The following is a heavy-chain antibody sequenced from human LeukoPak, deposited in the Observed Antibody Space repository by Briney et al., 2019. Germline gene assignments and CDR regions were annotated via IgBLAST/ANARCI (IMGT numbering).Heavy chain of an antibody. V-gene: IGHV3-53*01. D-gene: IGHD1-26*01. CDR1: GFTVSSNS. CDR3: ARDPYSGSYSAYYYYYMDV. Sequence: GGSLRLSCTVSGFTVSSNSMSWVRQAPGKGLEWVSFIYSDNTHYSDSAKGRFTISRDNSKNTLYLQMNSLRAEDTAVYYCARDPYSGSYSAYYYYYMDVWGKGTTVTVSS. CDR2: IYSDNT. J-gene: IGHJ6*03.